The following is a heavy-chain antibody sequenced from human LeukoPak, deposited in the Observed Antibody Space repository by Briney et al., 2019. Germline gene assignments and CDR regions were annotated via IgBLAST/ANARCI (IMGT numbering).Heavy chain of an antibody. J-gene: IGHJ4*02. CDR3: AKGSGSYTYFDS. Sequence: SETLSLTCAVSGGSISSNWWSWVRQPPGKGLEWIGEIYHTGDTNYNPSLKSRVTISVDKSKNQFSLKLRSVTAADTAVYYCAKGSGSYTYFDSWGQGTLVTVSS. CDR1: GGSISSNW. CDR2: IYHTGDT. V-gene: IGHV4-4*02. D-gene: IGHD1-26*01.